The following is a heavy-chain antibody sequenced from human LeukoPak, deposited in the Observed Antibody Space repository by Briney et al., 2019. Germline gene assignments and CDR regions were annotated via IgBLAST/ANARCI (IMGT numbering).Heavy chain of an antibody. Sequence: SETLSLTCAVSGGSISSFYWSWIRQPPGKGLEWIGYIYHSGSTNYNPSLKSRVTISVDTSKNEFSLKLSSVTAADTAVYYCARVVCGGTCYHIDHWGQGTLVTVSS. D-gene: IGHD2-15*01. J-gene: IGHJ4*02. CDR1: GGSISSFY. CDR2: IYHSGST. CDR3: ARVVCGGTCYHIDH. V-gene: IGHV4-59*01.